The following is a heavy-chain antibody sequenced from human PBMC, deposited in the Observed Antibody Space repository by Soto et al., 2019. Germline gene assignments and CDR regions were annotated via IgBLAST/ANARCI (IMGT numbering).Heavy chain of an antibody. CDR1: GYSFTSYW. V-gene: IGHV5-10-1*01. CDR3: ASISLYDFWSGQIYYYGMDV. J-gene: IGHJ6*02. Sequence: PGESLKISCKGSGYSFTSYWISWVRQMPGKGLEWMGRIYPSDSYTNYSPSFQGHVTISADKSISTAYLQWSSLRAAGTAMYYCASISLYDFWSGQIYYYGMDVWGQGTTVTVSS. D-gene: IGHD3-3*01. CDR2: IYPSDSYT.